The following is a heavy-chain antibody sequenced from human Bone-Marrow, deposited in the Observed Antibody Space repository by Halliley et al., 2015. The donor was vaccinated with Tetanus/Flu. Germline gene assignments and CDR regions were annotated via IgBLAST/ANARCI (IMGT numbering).Heavy chain of an antibody. V-gene: IGHV3-23*05. Sequence: YADSVKGRFTNSRDNFKNPLYLQMNSLRAEDTAVYYCAAGSPRALNSFDKWGQGTMVTVSS. CDR3: AAGSPRALNSFDK. D-gene: IGHD3-10*01. J-gene: IGHJ3*02.